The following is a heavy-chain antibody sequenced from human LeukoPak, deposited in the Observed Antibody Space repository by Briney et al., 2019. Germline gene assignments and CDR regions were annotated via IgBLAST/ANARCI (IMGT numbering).Heavy chain of an antibody. J-gene: IGHJ4*02. D-gene: IGHD1-1*01. V-gene: IGHV3-30-3*01. Sequence: PGRSLRLSCAASGFTFSSYAMHWVRQAPGRGLEWVAVISYDGSNKYYADSVKGRFTISRDNSKNTLYLQMNSLRAEDTAVYYCAKANWNDVSSFDYWGQGTLVTVSS. CDR3: AKANWNDVSSFDY. CDR2: ISYDGSNK. CDR1: GFTFSSYA.